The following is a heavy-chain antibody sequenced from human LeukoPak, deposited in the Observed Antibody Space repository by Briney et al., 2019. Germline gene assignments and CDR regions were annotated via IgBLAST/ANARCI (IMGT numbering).Heavy chain of an antibody. CDR3: ARGYQLLYSGLAYYFDY. D-gene: IGHD2-2*02. Sequence: GGSLRLSCVGSGFTFNTYAVSWVRQAPGKGLEWVSAISPAGGRTYYAESVKGRFTISRDNSKNTLCLQMNSLRAEDTAVYYCARGYQLLYSGLAYYFDYWGQGTLVTVSS. V-gene: IGHV3-23*01. CDR2: ISPAGGRT. J-gene: IGHJ4*02. CDR1: GFTFNTYA.